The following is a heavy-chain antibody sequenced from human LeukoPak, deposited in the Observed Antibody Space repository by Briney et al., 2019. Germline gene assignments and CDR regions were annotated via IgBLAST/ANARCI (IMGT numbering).Heavy chain of an antibody. D-gene: IGHD3-22*01. CDR3: ARRYYYDNSGYLDY. CDR2: IIPIFGTA. V-gene: IGHV1-69*13. Sequence: ASVKVSCTASGGTFSSYAISWVRQAPGQGLEWMGGIIPIFGTANYAQKFQGRVTITADESTSTAYMELSSLRSEDTAVYYCARRYYYDNSGYLDYWGQGTLVTVSS. CDR1: GGTFSSYA. J-gene: IGHJ4*02.